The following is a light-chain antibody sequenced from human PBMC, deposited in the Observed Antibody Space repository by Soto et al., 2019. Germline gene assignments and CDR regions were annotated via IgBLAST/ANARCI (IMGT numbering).Light chain of an antibody. Sequence: QSALTQPASVSGSPGQSITISCTGTRGDVGAYNYVSWYQQHPGKAPKLMIYDVSNRPSGVSNRFSGSKSGNTASLTISGLQPEDEADYYCRSYTSTSTRVFGTGTKLTVL. CDR3: RSYTSTSTRV. V-gene: IGLV2-14*01. J-gene: IGLJ1*01. CDR2: DVS. CDR1: RGDVGAYNY.